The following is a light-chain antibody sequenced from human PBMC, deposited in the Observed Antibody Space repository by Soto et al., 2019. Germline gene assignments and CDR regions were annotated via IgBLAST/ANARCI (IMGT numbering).Light chain of an antibody. J-gene: IGLJ2*01. CDR1: GSNIGSNT. CDR3: AAWDDSLNVHVV. CDR2: SNN. Sequence: QSVLTQPPSASGTPGQRVTISCSGSGSNIGSNTVYWYQQLPGTSPKLLIYSNNQRPSGVPDRFSGSKSGTSASLAISGLQSEDEADYYCAAWDDSLNVHVVFGGGTKVTVL. V-gene: IGLV1-44*01.